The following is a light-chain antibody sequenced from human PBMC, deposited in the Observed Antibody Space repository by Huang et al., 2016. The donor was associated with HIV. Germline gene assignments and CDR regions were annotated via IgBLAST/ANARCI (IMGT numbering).Light chain of an antibody. Sequence: EIVLTQSPGTLSLSPGERATLFCRARQTIRSNYLAWYQQQPGQAPRLLLYGASSRATGIADRFSGSGSGTDFTLTISRLEPEDYAVYYCHQYGSFPLTFGGGTKVEIK. V-gene: IGKV3-20*01. CDR3: HQYGSFPLT. CDR1: QTIRSNY. CDR2: GAS. J-gene: IGKJ4*01.